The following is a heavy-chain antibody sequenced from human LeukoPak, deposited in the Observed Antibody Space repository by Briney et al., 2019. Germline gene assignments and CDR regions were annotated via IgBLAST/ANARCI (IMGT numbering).Heavy chain of an antibody. CDR1: GFTFSSYS. D-gene: IGHD6-13*01. J-gene: IGHJ4*02. Sequence: GGSLRLSCAASGFTFSSYSMNWARQAPGKGLEWVSSISSSNSYIYYADSVKGRFTISRDDAKNSLYLQMNSLRAEDTAVYYCARSFLSIAAAATDYWGQGTLVTVSS. CDR3: ARSFLSIAAAATDY. V-gene: IGHV3-21*01. CDR2: ISSSNSYI.